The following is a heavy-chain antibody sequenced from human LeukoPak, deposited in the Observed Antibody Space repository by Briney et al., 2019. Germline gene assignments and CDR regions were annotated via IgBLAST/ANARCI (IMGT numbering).Heavy chain of an antibody. CDR2: IWYDGSNK. Sequence: PGRSLRLSCAASGFTFSSYGMHWVRQAPGKGLEWVAVIWYDGSNKYYADSVKGRFTISRDNSKNTLYLQMNSLRAEDTAVYYCARVTGYSSSWVDYWGQGTLVTVSS. CDR1: GFTFSSYG. V-gene: IGHV3-33*01. J-gene: IGHJ4*02. CDR3: ARVTGYSSSWVDY. D-gene: IGHD6-13*01.